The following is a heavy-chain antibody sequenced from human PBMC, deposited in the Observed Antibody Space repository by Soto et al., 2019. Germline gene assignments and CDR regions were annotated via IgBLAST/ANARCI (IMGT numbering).Heavy chain of an antibody. CDR1: GGSISSGGYY. J-gene: IGHJ6*03. D-gene: IGHD1-1*01. Sequence: SETLSLTCTVSGGSISSGGYYWSWIRQHPGKGLEWIGYIYYSGSTYYNPSLKSRVTISVDTSKNQFSLKLSSVTAADTAVYYCARDPRNKSYYYMDVWGKGTTVTVSS. V-gene: IGHV4-31*03. CDR2: IYYSGST. CDR3: ARDPRNKSYYYMDV.